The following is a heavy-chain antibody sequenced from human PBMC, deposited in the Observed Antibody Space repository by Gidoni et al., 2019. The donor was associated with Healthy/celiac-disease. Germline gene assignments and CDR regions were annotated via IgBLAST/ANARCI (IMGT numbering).Heavy chain of an antibody. Sequence: EVQLVESGGGLVQPGGSLRLSCAASGFTVSINYMSWVRQAPGKGLEWVSVIYSGGSTYYADSVKGRFTISRDNSKNTLYLQMNSLRAEDTAVYYCARGIGYGDWYFDLWGRGTLVTVSS. CDR2: IYSGGST. J-gene: IGHJ2*01. CDR3: ARGIGYGDWYFDL. D-gene: IGHD4-17*01. CDR1: GFTVSINY. V-gene: IGHV3-66*01.